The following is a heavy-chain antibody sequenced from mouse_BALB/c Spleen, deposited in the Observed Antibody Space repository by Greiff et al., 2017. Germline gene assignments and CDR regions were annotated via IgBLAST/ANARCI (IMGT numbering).Heavy chain of an antibody. CDR2: IDPENGDT. J-gene: IGHJ1*01. V-gene: IGHV14-4*02. CDR1: GFNIKDYY. D-gene: IGHD2-3*01. CDR3: ARGALLLPGWYLDV. Sequence: VQLQQSGAELVRSGASVKLSCTASGFNIKDYYMHWVKQRPEQGLEWIGWIDPENGDTEYAPKFQGKATMTADTSSNTAYLQLSSLTSEDTAVYYCARGALLLPGWYLDVGGAGSTVTVSS.